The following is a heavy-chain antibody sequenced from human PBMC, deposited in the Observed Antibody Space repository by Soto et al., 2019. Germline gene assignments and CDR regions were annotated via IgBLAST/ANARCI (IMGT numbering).Heavy chain of an antibody. CDR1: GYSFITYW. CDR3: ARLLIPMVRGVIPSDGWFDP. CDR2: IYPADSET. D-gene: IGHD3-10*01. Sequence: GESLKISCEGSGYSFITYWIGWVRQVPGKGLEWMAMIYPADSETRYSPSFQGQVTISADKSISTAYLQWSSLKASDTAIYYCARLLIPMVRGVIPSDGWFDPWGQGTLVTV. V-gene: IGHV5-51*01. J-gene: IGHJ5*02.